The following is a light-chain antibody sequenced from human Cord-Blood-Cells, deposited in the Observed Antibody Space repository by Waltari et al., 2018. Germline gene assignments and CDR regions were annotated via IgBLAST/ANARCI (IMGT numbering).Light chain of an antibody. V-gene: IGKV4-1*01. CDR1: QSVLYSSNNNNY. CDR3: QQYYSTPRT. Sequence: DIVLTQSADSLAVSLGDSATINRKSSQSVLYSSNNNNYLAWYQQKPGQPPTLLLYWASTRESGVPDRFSGSGSGTDFTLTISRLQAEDVAVYYCQQYYSTPRTFGQGTKVEIK. J-gene: IGKJ1*01. CDR2: WAS.